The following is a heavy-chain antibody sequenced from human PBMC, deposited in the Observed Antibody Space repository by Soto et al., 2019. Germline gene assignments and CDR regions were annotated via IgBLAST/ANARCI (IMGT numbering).Heavy chain of an antibody. V-gene: IGHV3-33*01. Sequence: GGSLRLSCAASGFTFSSYGMHWVRQAPGKGLEWVAVIWYDGSNKYYADSVKGRFTISRDNSKNTLYLQMNSLRAEDTAVYYCARAYQLLALYYYGMDVWGQGTTVTVSS. D-gene: IGHD2-2*01. J-gene: IGHJ6*02. CDR2: IWYDGSNK. CDR1: GFTFSSYG. CDR3: ARAYQLLALYYYGMDV.